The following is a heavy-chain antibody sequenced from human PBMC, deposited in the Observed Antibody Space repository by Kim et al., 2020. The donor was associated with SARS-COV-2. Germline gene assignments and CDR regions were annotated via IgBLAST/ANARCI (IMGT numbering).Heavy chain of an antibody. CDR1: GFTFGSYG. J-gene: IGHJ4*02. CDR3: ARDNPWVSTACAY. V-gene: IGHV3-33*01. Sequence: GGSLRLSCAASGFTFGSYGMHWVRQAPGKGLARVAVIWYDGSNKYYADSVKGRFTISRDNSKNTLYLQMNSLSDEDTAVYYCARDNPWVSTACAYWGEGTLVTVSS. CDR2: IWYDGSNK. D-gene: IGHD4-17*01.